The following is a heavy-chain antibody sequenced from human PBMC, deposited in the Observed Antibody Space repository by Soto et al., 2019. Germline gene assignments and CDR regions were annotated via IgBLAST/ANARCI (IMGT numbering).Heavy chain of an antibody. CDR1: GGSIRSGGYY. D-gene: IGHD5-18*01. J-gene: IGHJ6*02. V-gene: IGHV4-31*03. Sequence: SETLSLTCTVSGGSIRSGGYYWSWVRQNPRRGLEWIGNIYYSGNTYYNPSLKSRLTISVDTSKNQFSLNPSSVTAADTAVYYCARDRLMATAGTARHYFGLDVWGQGTTVTVSS. CDR2: IYYSGNT. CDR3: ARDRLMATAGTARHYFGLDV.